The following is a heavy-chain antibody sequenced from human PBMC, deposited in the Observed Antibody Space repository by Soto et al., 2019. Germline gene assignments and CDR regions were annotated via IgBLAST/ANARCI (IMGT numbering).Heavy chain of an antibody. D-gene: IGHD6-6*01. CDR2: IDSRGRTL. CDR1: GFTFSDYS. Sequence: GGSLRLSCVASGFTFSDYSMSWIRQAPGKGLEWLAFIDSRGRTLSYADSVRGRFTISRANAENSVYLQMDSLRADDTAVYYGARQAARNYIDSWGQGNSVTVSS. CDR3: ARQAARNYIDS. J-gene: IGHJ4*02. V-gene: IGHV3-11*01.